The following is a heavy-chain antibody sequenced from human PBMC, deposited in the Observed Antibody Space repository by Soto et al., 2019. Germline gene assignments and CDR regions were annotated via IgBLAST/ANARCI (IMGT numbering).Heavy chain of an antibody. D-gene: IGHD4-17*01. Sequence: GGSLRLSCAASGFTFSSYAMSWVRQAPGKGLEWISAISGSGGDTYYADSEKGRFTISRDNSKNTLYLQMNNLRAEDTAVYYCTKGALTVLPHFDYWGQGTLVTVSS. J-gene: IGHJ4*02. CDR3: TKGALTVLPHFDY. CDR1: GFTFSSYA. V-gene: IGHV3-23*01. CDR2: ISGSGGDT.